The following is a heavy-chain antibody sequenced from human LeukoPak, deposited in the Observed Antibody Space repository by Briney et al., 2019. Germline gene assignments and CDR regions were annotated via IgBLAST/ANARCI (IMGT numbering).Heavy chain of an antibody. V-gene: IGHV1-8*01. CDR3: ARGITYCSSTRCYPRWFAP. D-gene: IGHD2-2*01. J-gene: IGHJ5*02. CDR1: GYTFTSYD. Sequence: SSVKVSCKASGYTFTSYDINWVRQATGQGREWMGWTNPNSGNTGYAQKFQGRVTMTRNTSISRAYMELSSLRSEDTAVYYCARGITYCSSTRCYPRWFAPWGQGTLVTVSS. CDR2: TNPNSGNT.